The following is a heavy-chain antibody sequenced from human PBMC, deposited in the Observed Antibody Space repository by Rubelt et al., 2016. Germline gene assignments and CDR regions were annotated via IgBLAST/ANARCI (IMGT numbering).Heavy chain of an antibody. Sequence: EVQLVESGGGLVQPGGSLRLSCAASGFTFRSYSMSWVRQAPGKGLEWVANIKQDGSERYFVDSVKGRFTISRDNAKNSLYLQMNSLRAEDTAVYYCARDASSSWDRGGRGQGTLVTVSS. CDR3: ARDASSSWDRGG. J-gene: IGHJ4*02. CDR1: GFTFRSYS. D-gene: IGHD6-13*01. V-gene: IGHV3-7*01. CDR2: IKQDGSER.